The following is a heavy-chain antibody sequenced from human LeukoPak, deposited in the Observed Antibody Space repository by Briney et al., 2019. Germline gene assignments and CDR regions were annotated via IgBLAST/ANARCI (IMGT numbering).Heavy chain of an antibody. CDR2: IDKEGNER. CDR3: ALYCSSANCHDAFDI. D-gene: IGHD2-15*01. J-gene: IGHJ3*02. V-gene: IGHV3-7*03. CDR1: GVIFRNYW. Sequence: GGSLRLSCAVSGVIFRNYWMSWVRQAPGKGLEWAANIDKEGNERSYVASVKGRFTISRDNAKNSLYLQMNSLGAEDTAMCYCALYCSSANCHDAFDIWGQGTMVTVSS.